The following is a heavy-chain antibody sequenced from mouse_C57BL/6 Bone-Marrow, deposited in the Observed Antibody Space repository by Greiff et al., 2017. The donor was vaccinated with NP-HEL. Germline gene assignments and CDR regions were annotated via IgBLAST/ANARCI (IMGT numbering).Heavy chain of an antibody. J-gene: IGHJ4*01. CDR1: GYAFTNYL. V-gene: IGHV1-54*01. D-gene: IGHD3-3*01. Sequence: QVQLQQSGAELVRPGTSVKVSCKASGYAFTNYLIEWVKQRPGQGLEWIGVINPGSGGTNYNEKVKGKATLTADKSSSTAYMQLSSLTSEDSAVYFCARGDWYAMDYWGQGTSVTVSS. CDR3: ARGDWYAMDY. CDR2: INPGSGGT.